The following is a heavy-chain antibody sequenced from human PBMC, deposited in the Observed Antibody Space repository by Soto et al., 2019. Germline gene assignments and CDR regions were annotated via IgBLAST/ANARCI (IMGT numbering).Heavy chain of an antibody. V-gene: IGHV4-59*01. Sequence: PSETLSLTCTVSGGSISSYYWSWIRQPPGKGLEWIGYIYYSGSTNYNPSLKSRVTISVDTSKNQFSLKLSSVTAADTAVYYCARGRITMVRGVITGYFDYWGQGTLVTVSS. D-gene: IGHD3-10*01. CDR3: ARGRITMVRGVITGYFDY. CDR2: IYYSGST. CDR1: GGSISSYY. J-gene: IGHJ4*02.